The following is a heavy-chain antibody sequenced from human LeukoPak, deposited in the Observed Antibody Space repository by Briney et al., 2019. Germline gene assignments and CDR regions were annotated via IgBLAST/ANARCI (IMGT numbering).Heavy chain of an antibody. Sequence: PGGSLRLSCAASGFTFSSYAMSWVRQAPGKGLEWVSAISGSGGSTYYADSVKGRFTISRDNSKNTLYLQMNSLRAEDTAVYYCVGDIVVVVAATAGAFDIWGQGTMVTVSS. CDR3: VGDIVVVVAATAGAFDI. CDR1: GFTFSSYA. V-gene: IGHV3-23*01. J-gene: IGHJ3*02. CDR2: ISGSGGST. D-gene: IGHD2-15*01.